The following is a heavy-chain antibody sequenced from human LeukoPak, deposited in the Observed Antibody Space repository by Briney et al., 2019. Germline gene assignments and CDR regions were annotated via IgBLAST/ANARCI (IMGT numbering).Heavy chain of an antibody. V-gene: IGHV4-34*01. CDR2: INHSGST. Sequence: SETLSLTCAVYGGSFSGYYWSWIRQPPGKGLGWIGEINHSGSTNYNPSLKSRVTISVDTSKSQFALKLSSVTAADTAVYYCAKSYFDYSTYYSYYFNLWGQGALVTVSS. CDR3: AKSYFDYSTYYSYYFNL. J-gene: IGHJ4*02. CDR1: GGSFSGYY. D-gene: IGHD4-11*01.